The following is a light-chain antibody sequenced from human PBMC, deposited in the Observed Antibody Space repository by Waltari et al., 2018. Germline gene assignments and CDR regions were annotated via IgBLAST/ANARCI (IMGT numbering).Light chain of an antibody. J-gene: IGKJ1*01. V-gene: IGKV3-20*01. Sequence: SCKASQSVNRALAWYQQKPGQAPRLLIYGIFDRAAGTPDRFSCSGSGTDFSLTISRLEPEDFAVYYCQHYLRLPVTFGQGTRVEVK. CDR1: QSVNRA. CDR2: GIF. CDR3: QHYLRLPVT.